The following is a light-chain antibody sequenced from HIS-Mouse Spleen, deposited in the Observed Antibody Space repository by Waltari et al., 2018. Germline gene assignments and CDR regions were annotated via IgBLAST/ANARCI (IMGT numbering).Light chain of an antibody. Sequence: SYVLTQPPSVSVAPGKTARITCGGNNIGSKSVHWYQQKPGQAPGLVVYDDSDRPSGMPARFACSNAGNTATLTISRVEAGDEADYYCQVWDSSSDHVVFGGGTKLTVL. V-gene: IGLV3-21*03. CDR1: NIGSKS. CDR3: QVWDSSSDHVV. J-gene: IGLJ2*01. CDR2: DDS.